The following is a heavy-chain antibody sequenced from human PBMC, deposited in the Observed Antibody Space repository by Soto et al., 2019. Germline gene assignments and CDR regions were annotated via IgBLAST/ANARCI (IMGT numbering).Heavy chain of an antibody. Sequence: PGGSLRLSCAASGFTFSSYGMHWVRQAPGKGLEWVAVISYDGSNKYYADSVKGRFTISRDNSKNTLYLQMNSLRAEDTAVYYCAKGGVYAITDYYYYTDVWGKGTTVTVSS. CDR1: GFTFSSYG. CDR3: AKGGVYAITDYYYYTDV. D-gene: IGHD2-8*01. V-gene: IGHV3-30*18. CDR2: ISYDGSNK. J-gene: IGHJ6*03.